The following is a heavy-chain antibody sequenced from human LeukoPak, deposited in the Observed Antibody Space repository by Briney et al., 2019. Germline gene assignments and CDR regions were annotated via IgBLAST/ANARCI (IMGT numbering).Heavy chain of an antibody. CDR2: INPNSGGT. D-gene: IGHD2/OR15-2a*01. Sequence: GASVKVSCKASGGTFSSYAISWVRQAPGQGLEWMGWINPNSGGTNYAQKFQGRVTMTRDTSISTAYMELSRLRSDDTAVYYCARDSEFSGDAFDIWGQGTMVTVSS. CDR1: GGTFSSYA. CDR3: ARDSEFSGDAFDI. V-gene: IGHV1-2*02. J-gene: IGHJ3*02.